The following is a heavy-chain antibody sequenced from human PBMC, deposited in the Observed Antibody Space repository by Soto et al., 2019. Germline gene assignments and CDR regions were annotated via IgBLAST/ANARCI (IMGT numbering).Heavy chain of an antibody. Sequence: EVQLLESGGGLIQPGGSLRLSCAASGFTFSTYAMSWVRQAPGKGLEWVAAVSNSAANTYFADSVRGRFTISRDNSKNTLYLKMNGLRAEDTAIYYCAKVGGYHYWYIDVWGRGTLVTVSS. V-gene: IGHV3-23*01. J-gene: IGHJ2*01. CDR2: VSNSAANT. CDR1: GFTFSTYA. D-gene: IGHD5-12*01. CDR3: AKVGGYHYWYIDV.